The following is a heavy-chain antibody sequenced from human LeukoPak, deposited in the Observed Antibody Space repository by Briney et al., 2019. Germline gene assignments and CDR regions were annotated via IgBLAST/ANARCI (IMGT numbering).Heavy chain of an antibody. CDR3: ARIIVVVPAAIYYMDV. D-gene: IGHD2-2*01. CDR1: GYTFTSYG. J-gene: IGHJ6*03. V-gene: IGHV1-18*01. Sequence: EASVKVSCKASGYTFTSYGISWVRQAPGQGLEWMGWISAYNGNTNYAQKLQGRVTMTTDTSTSTAYMELRSLRSDDTAVYYCARIIVVVPAAIYYMDVWGKGTTVTISS. CDR2: ISAYNGNT.